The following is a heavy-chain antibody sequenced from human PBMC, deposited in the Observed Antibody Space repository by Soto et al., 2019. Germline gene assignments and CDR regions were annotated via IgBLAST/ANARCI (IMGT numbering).Heavy chain of an antibody. CDR2: ISYDGSNK. Sequence: SLRLSCAASGFTFSSYGMHWVRQAPGKGLEWVAVISYDGSNKYYADSVKGRFTISRDNSKNTLYLQMNSLRAEDTAVYYCAKDLRLVGATTLIYYYCGMGVWGQGTTVTVSS. CDR3: AKDLRLVGATTLIYYYCGMGV. CDR1: GFTFSSYG. J-gene: IGHJ6*02. D-gene: IGHD1-26*01. V-gene: IGHV3-30*18.